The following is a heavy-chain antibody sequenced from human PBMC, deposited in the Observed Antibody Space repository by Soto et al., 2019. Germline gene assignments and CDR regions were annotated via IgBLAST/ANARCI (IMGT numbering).Heavy chain of an antibody. Sequence: GGSLRLSCAASGFTFSIYGMHWVRQAPGKGLEWVAVISYDGSNKYYADSVKGRFTISRDNSKNTLYLQMNSLRAEDTAVYYCAKVRIVVVVAATLNYYYMDVWGKGTTVTVS. D-gene: IGHD2-15*01. CDR2: ISYDGSNK. V-gene: IGHV3-30*18. CDR1: GFTFSIYG. CDR3: AKVRIVVVVAATLNYYYMDV. J-gene: IGHJ6*03.